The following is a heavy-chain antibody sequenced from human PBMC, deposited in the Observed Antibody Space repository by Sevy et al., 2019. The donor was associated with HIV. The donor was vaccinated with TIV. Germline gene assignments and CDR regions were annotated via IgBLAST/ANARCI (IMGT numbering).Heavy chain of an antibody. CDR3: AKKMGGGSGMAFLVDD. CDR1: GFTFSSFA. CDR2: ISGTGDHK. Sequence: GGSLRLSCAASGFTFSSFAMGWVRQAPGKGLDWISVISGTGDHKYYADPVKGRFTISRDNSKNTLFLQMNSLRAEDTAIFYCAKKMGGGSGMAFLVDDWGQGTLVTVSS. V-gene: IGHV3-23*01. D-gene: IGHD2-8*01. J-gene: IGHJ4*02.